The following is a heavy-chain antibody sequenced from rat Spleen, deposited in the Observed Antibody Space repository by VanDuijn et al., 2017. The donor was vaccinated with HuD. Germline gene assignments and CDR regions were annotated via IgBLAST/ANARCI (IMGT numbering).Heavy chain of an antibody. CDR1: GFSLSSYG. CDR2: IWGDGST. Sequence: QVQLKESGPGLVQPSQTLSLTCTVSGFSLSSYGVIWVRQPPGKGLEWMGGIWGDGSTDYNSVPKSRLSINRDTSKRQVFLKMNSLRTDDTATYFCIRSASGLLYGSYIDWYFDFWGPGTMVTVSS. V-gene: IGHV2-13*01. CDR3: IRSASGLLYGSYIDWYFDF. D-gene: IGHD1-2*01. J-gene: IGHJ1*01.